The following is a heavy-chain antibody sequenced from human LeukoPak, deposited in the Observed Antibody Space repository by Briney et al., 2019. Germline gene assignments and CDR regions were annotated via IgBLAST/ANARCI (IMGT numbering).Heavy chain of an antibody. Sequence: GGSLRLSCAASGFIFRSSAMSWVRQAPGKGPEWVSAISGSGDSTYYADSVKGRFTISRDNSKNTLYLQMNSLRAEDTAVYYCAKPIVGATRDGFDPWGQGTLVTVSS. V-gene: IGHV3-23*01. CDR3: AKPIVGATRDGFDP. CDR2: ISGSGDST. CDR1: GFIFRSSA. D-gene: IGHD1-26*01. J-gene: IGHJ5*02.